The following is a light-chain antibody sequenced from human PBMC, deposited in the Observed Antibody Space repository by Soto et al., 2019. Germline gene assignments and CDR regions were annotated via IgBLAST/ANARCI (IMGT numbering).Light chain of an antibody. CDR3: QQHSHWPPWT. J-gene: IGKJ1*01. CDR2: GAS. Sequence: EVVLTQSPATLSLSPGARATLSCRASQNVSTYLDWYPQKPGQAPRLLIYGASNSAPGIPARFSGSGSGTDFTLTLSRLEPEDFAVYYCQQHSHWPPWTCGQGPRLEIQ. CDR1: QNVSTY. V-gene: IGKV3-11*01.